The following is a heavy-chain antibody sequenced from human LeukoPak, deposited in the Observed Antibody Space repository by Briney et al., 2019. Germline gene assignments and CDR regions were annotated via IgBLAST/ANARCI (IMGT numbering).Heavy chain of an antibody. V-gene: IGHV3-23*01. CDR3: AKAFAFVGANFFDY. CDR2: IGDTT. D-gene: IGHD1-26*01. Sequence: GGSLRLSCAASGFTFSIYAMSWVRQAPGKGLEWVSAIGDTTYYADSVEGRFTISRDNSKNTLYLQMNSLRAEDAAIYYCAKAFAFVGANFFDYWGQGPLVTVSS. CDR1: GFTFSIYA. J-gene: IGHJ4*02.